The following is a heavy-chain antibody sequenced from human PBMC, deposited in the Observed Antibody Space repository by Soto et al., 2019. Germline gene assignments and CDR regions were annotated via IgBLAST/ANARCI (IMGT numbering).Heavy chain of an antibody. V-gene: IGHV4-31*03. J-gene: IGHJ4*02. CDR1: GGSISSGGYY. CDR3: ARGSYRYFYFDY. D-gene: IGHD3-16*02. CDR2: IYYSGST. Sequence: SETLSLTCTVSGGSISSGGYYWSWIRQHPGKGLEWIGYIYYSGSTYYNPSLKSRVTISVDTSKNQFSLKLSSVTAADTAVYYCARGSYRYFYFDYWGQGTLVTVSS.